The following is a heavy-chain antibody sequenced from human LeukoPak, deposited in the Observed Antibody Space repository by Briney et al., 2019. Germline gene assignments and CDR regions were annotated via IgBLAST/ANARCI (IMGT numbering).Heavy chain of an antibody. Sequence: RASVKVSCKASGGTFSSYAISRVRQAPGQGLEWMGRIIPILGIANYAQKFQGRVTITADKSTSTAYMELSSLRSEDAAVYYCARERTAMTVFDYWGQGTLVTVSS. V-gene: IGHV1-69*04. CDR2: IIPILGIA. CDR3: ARERTAMTVFDY. CDR1: GGTFSSYA. D-gene: IGHD5-18*01. J-gene: IGHJ4*02.